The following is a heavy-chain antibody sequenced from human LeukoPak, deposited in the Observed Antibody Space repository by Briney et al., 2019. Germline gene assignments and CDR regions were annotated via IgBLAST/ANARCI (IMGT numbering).Heavy chain of an antibody. CDR1: GFTFSSFG. J-gene: IGHJ5*02. CDR2: IRYDGSNK. D-gene: IGHD1-20*01. CDR3: AKVYGITGTGGAGLDP. Sequence: GGSLRLSCAASGFTFSSFGMHWVRQAPGKGLEWVAFIRYDGSNKKYADSVKGRFAISRDNSKNTLFLQMNSLRPEDTAVYYWAKVYGITGTGGAGLDPWGKGTLVMVSS. V-gene: IGHV3-30*02.